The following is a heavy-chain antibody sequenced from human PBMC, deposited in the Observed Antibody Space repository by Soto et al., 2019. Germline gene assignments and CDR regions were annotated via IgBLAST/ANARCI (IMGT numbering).Heavy chain of an antibody. Sequence: EVQLVESGGGLVKPGGSLRVSCAASGFTFSNYTMNWVRQAPGKGLEWVSAISSSSLYIYYADSVKGRFTISRDNAKNPLSLPMNRLGAEDPAVYYCARANYDFWSGYSNYFGMDVWGQGTTVTVSS. D-gene: IGHD3-3*01. V-gene: IGHV3-21*01. CDR2: ISSSSLYI. CDR1: GFTFSNYT. CDR3: ARANYDFWSGYSNYFGMDV. J-gene: IGHJ6*02.